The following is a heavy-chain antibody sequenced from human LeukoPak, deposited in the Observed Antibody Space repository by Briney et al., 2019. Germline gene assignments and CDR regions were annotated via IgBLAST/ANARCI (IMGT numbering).Heavy chain of an antibody. Sequence: GGSLRLSCAASGFTFSSYSMNWVRQAPGKGLEWVSLLFGTDTTFYADSVKGRFAISRDDAQNTPYLQMNSLRAEDTAVYYCAELGITMIGGVWGKGTTVTISS. J-gene: IGHJ6*04. CDR2: LFGTDTT. V-gene: IGHV3-66*01. CDR3: AELGITMIGGV. CDR1: GFTFSSYS. D-gene: IGHD3-10*02.